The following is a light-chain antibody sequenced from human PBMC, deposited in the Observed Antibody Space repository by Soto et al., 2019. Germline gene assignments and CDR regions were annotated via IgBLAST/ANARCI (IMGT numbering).Light chain of an antibody. V-gene: IGKV3-20*01. J-gene: IGKJ1*01. CDR1: QSVSGDY. CDR2: GAS. CDR3: QQYLITPWT. Sequence: EIVLTQSPGTLSLSPGEGATLSCMASQSVSGDYLAWYQSKPGQAPRLLIHGASNRATGIPDRFSGSGSGTDFTLTIGRLEPEDFAVYYCQQYLITPWTFGQGTKVDI.